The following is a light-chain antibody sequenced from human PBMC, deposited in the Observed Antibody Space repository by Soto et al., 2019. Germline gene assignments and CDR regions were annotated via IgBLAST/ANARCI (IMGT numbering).Light chain of an antibody. J-gene: IGLJ1*01. V-gene: IGLV2-18*02. CDR3: SSYTSSSTYV. Sequence: QSALPQPPSVSGSPGQSVTISCTGTSSDVGSYNRVSWYQQPPGTAPKLMIYEVSNRPSGVPDRFSGSKSGNTASLTISGLHAEDEADYYFSSYTSSSTYVFGTGTKLTVL. CDR2: EVS. CDR1: SSDVGSYNR.